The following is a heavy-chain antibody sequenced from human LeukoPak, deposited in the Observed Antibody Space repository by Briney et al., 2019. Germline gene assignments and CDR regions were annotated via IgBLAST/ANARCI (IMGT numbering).Heavy chain of an antibody. D-gene: IGHD2-15*01. J-gene: IGHJ4*02. CDR2: IYYSGRT. CDR3: AILRCSGGSCYLDY. Sequence: KPSQTLSLTCTVSGGSVSSGAYYWSWIRQHPGKGLEWIGYIYYSGRTYYNPSLKSRATISVDTSKNQFSLKLRSVTAADTAVFYCAILRCSGGSCYLDYWGQGTLVTVSS. CDR1: GGSVSSGAYY. V-gene: IGHV4-31*03.